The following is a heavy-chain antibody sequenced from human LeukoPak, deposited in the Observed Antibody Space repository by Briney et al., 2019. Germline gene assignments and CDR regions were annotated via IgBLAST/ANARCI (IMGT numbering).Heavy chain of an antibody. D-gene: IGHD3-16*02. CDR2: IIPIFGTA. J-gene: IGHJ4*02. Sequence: SVKVSCKASGGAFSSYAISWVRQAPGQGLEWMGGIIPIFGTANYAQKFQGRVTITADESTSTAYMELSSLRSEDTAVYYCARDRSITFGGVIVGQYYFDYWGQGTLVTVSS. CDR1: GGAFSSYA. CDR3: ARDRSITFGGVIVGQYYFDY. V-gene: IGHV1-69*01.